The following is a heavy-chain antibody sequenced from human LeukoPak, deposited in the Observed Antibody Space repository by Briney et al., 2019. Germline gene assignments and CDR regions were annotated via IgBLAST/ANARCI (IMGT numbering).Heavy chain of an antibody. D-gene: IGHD6-19*01. CDR1: GFTFSSYA. V-gene: IGHV3-23*01. Sequence: GGSLRLSCAASGFTFSSYAIYWVRQAPGKGLEWGLGISGSGGITYFADPVKGRFTISRDNSKNTVYLQMNSLRAEDTAVYYCAKTTTGYSSGRYPGWPVDYWGQGTLVTVSS. J-gene: IGHJ4*02. CDR3: AKTTTGYSSGRYPGWPVDY. CDR2: ISGSGGIT.